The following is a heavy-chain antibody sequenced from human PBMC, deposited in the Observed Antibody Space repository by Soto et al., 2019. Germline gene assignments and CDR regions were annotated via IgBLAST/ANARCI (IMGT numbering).Heavy chain of an antibody. CDR2: IWYDGSNK. J-gene: IGHJ2*01. Sequence: QVQLVESGGGVVQPGRSLRLSCAASGFTFSSYGMHWVRQAPGKGLEWVAVIWYDGSNKYYADSVKGRFTISRDNSKNTLSLQMNSLRAEDTAVYYCARDGSRGIYGSGSYYWYFDLWGRGTLVTVSS. CDR3: ARDGSRGIYGSGSYYWYFDL. V-gene: IGHV3-33*01. CDR1: GFTFSSYG. D-gene: IGHD3-10*01.